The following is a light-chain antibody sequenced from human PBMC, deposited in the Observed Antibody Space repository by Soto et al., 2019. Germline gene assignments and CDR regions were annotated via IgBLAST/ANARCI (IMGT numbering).Light chain of an antibody. CDR2: AVT. Sequence: QSALTQPASVSGSPGQSITISCTGSSSDVGGYDYVCWYQQYPGKAPKLIIYAVTDRPSGVSNRFSGSKSCNTASLIISGLQAENEAYYNCSSYTTSSTVVFGGGTKLTVL. CDR3: SSYTTSSTVV. J-gene: IGLJ2*01. V-gene: IGLV2-14*03. CDR1: SSDVGGYDY.